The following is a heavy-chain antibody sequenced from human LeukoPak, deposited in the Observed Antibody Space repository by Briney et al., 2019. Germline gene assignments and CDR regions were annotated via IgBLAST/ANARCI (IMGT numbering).Heavy chain of an antibody. Sequence: GGSLRLSCAASGFTFSSSAMSWVRQAPGKGLEWVSAIGDSGGTTYYADSVKGRFTISRDNSKNPLYLQMNSLRAEDTAVYYCAKEKLLWLDYWGQGTLVTVSS. D-gene: IGHD2-2*01. V-gene: IGHV3-23*01. J-gene: IGHJ4*02. CDR3: AKEKLLWLDY. CDR1: GFTFSSSA. CDR2: IGDSGGTT.